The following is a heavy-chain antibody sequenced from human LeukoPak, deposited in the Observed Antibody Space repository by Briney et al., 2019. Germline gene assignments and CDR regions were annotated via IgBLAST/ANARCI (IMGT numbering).Heavy chain of an antibody. V-gene: IGHV3-21*01. J-gene: IGHJ4*02. CDR3: ARDPPSRGTRYFDY. CDR1: GFTFSSYS. D-gene: IGHD3-16*01. Sequence: GGSLRLSCAASGFTFSSYSLNWVRQAPGKGLEWVSSISSSSSYVDYADSVKGRFTISRDNAKNSLYLQMGSLRVEDTAVYYCARDPPSRGTRYFDYWGQGTLVTVSS. CDR2: ISSSSSYV.